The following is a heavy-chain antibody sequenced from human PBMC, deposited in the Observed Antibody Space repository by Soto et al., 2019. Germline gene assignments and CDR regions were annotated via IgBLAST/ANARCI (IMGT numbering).Heavy chain of an antibody. V-gene: IGHV3-30-3*01. CDR3: ARDPQSGYSGSYFPFDH. Sequence: QVQLVESGGGVVQPGRSLRLSCAASGFTFSSYAMHWVRQAPGKGLEWVAVISYDGSNKYYADSVKGRFTISRDNSKNTLYLQMNSLRAEDTAVYYCARDPQSGYSGSYFPFDHWGQGTLVTVSS. J-gene: IGHJ4*02. CDR2: ISYDGSNK. CDR1: GFTFSSYA. D-gene: IGHD1-26*01.